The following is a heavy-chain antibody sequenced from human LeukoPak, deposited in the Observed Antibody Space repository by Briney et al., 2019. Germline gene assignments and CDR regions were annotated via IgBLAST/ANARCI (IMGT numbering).Heavy chain of an antibody. CDR3: ARGGIFAVLKKIKNYFDS. Sequence: SVTLSLTCAVYGGSFSGYYWSWIRQPPGKGLEWIGEINHSGSTNYNPSFKSRVTISVDTSKNQFSLKLSSVTAAHTAVSYCARGGIFAVLKKIKNYFDSWGQGTLVTVSS. V-gene: IGHV4-34*01. D-gene: IGHD3-3*01. CDR1: GGSFSGYY. CDR2: INHSGST. J-gene: IGHJ4*02.